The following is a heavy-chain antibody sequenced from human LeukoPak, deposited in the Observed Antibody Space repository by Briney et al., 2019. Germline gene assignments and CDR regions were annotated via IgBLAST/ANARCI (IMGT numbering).Heavy chain of an antibody. CDR1: GFTFSSYW. Sequence: GGSLRLSCAASGFTFSSYWVHWVRQAPGKGLVWVARINGDGTSTTYADSVKGRFTISRDNAKNTLYLQMNSLRAEDTGVYFCARVFSGWYFYFDNWGQGTLVTVSS. V-gene: IGHV3-74*01. CDR3: ARVFSGWYFYFDN. J-gene: IGHJ4*02. CDR2: INGDGTST. D-gene: IGHD6-19*01.